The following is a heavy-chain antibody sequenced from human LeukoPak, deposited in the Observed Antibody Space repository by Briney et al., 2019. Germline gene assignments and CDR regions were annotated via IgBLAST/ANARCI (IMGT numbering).Heavy chain of an antibody. CDR2: IYYSGST. Sequence: PSETLSLTCTVSGGSISSSSYYWGWIRQPPGKGLEWIGYIYYSGSTNYNPSLKSRVTISVDTSKNQFSLKLSSVTAADTAVYYCARVVFSYGSGSYPYNWFDPWGQGTLVTVSS. CDR3: ARVVFSYGSGSYPYNWFDP. J-gene: IGHJ5*02. CDR1: GGSISSSSYY. V-gene: IGHV4-61*05. D-gene: IGHD3-10*01.